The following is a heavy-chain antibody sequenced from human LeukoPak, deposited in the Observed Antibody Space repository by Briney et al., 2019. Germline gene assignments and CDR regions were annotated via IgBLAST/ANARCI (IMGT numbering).Heavy chain of an antibody. CDR2: ISAYNGNT. V-gene: IGHV1-18*01. J-gene: IGHJ4*02. CDR1: GYTFTSYG. Sequence: GASVKASCKASGYTFTSYGISWVRQAPGQGLEWMGWISAYNGNTNYEKKLKGRVTMTTDPSTSPAYKELRRLRSDDTSVHYCARFMYSQTYYDLCSGDRSGYFDYYSQGHLVTVSS. D-gene: IGHD3-3*01. CDR3: ARFMYSQTYYDLCSGDRSGYFDY.